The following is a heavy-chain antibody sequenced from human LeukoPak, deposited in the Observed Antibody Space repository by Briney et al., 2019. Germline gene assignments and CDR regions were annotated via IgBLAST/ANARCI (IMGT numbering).Heavy chain of an antibody. CDR1: GGSISSGGYY. D-gene: IGHD1-26*01. J-gene: IGHJ3*02. V-gene: IGHV4-30-2*01. CDR2: IYHSGST. CDR3: ARGLVGATFDI. Sequence: PSETLSLTCTVSGGSISSGGYYWSWIRQPPGKGLEWIGYIYHSGSTYYSPSLKSRVTISVDRSKNQFSLKLSSVTAAVTAVYYCARGLVGATFDIWGQGTMVTVSS.